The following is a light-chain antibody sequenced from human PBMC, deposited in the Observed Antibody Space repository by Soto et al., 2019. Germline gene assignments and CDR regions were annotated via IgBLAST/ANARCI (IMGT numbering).Light chain of an antibody. CDR2: DAS. J-gene: IGKJ5*01. Sequence: IVMTASPATLSVSPRERAPLSCSASHSVKTFLVLYRHRPGQAPRVLICDASYRALGIPARFSGSGSGTDFTLTISSLEPEDAALYYCQQRSNWPPITVGQGTRLEI. CDR3: QQRSNWPPIT. V-gene: IGKV3-11*01. CDR1: HSVKTF.